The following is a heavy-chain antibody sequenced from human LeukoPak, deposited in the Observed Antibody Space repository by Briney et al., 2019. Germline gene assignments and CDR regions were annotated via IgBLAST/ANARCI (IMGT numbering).Heavy chain of an antibody. J-gene: IGHJ4*02. Sequence: GGSLRLSCAASGFTLSSYAMSWVRQGPGKGLEWVSAISVSGNTYHADSVKGRFAISRDSSKNTLYLQMNGLRAGDAAVYYCAKAPVTTCSGAYCYPFDYWSQGTLVTVSS. CDR2: ISVSGNT. V-gene: IGHV3-23*01. CDR3: AKAPVTTCSGAYCYPFDY. CDR1: GFTLSSYA. D-gene: IGHD2-15*01.